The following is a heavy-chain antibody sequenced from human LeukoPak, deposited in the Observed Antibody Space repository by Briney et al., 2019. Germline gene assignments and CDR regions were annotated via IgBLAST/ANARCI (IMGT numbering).Heavy chain of an antibody. Sequence: ASVKVSCKASGGTFSSYAISWVRQAPGQGLEWMGGIIPIFGTANYAQKFQGKVTITADESTCTAYMELSSLTSEDAAVYYCARGWDYDSGGRPTAYVYWGQGTLVGVSS. CDR2: IIPIFGTA. D-gene: IGHD3-22*01. V-gene: IGHV1-69*13. CDR3: ARGWDYDSGGRPTAYVY. J-gene: IGHJ4*02. CDR1: GGTFSSYA.